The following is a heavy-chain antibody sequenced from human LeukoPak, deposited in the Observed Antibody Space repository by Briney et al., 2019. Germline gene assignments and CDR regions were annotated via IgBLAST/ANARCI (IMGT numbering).Heavy chain of an antibody. CDR2: ISRSGSDI. D-gene: IGHD2-15*01. J-gene: IGHJ4*02. CDR3: AREGGSFDY. CDR1: GFTFSSYE. Sequence: QPGGSLRLSCAASGFTFSSYEMNWVRQAPGKGLEWVSYISRSGSDIYYADSVKGRFTISRDNAKNSLHLQMNSLRAEDTAVYYCAREGGSFDYWGQGTLVTVSS. V-gene: IGHV3-48*03.